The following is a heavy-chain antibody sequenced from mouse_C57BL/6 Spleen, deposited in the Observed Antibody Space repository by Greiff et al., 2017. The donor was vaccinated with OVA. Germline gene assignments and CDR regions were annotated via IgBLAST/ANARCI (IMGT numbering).Heavy chain of an antibody. Sequence: QVQLQQSGAELVKPGASVKLSCKASGYTFTSYWMPWVKQRPGQGLEWIGMIHPNSGSTNYNEKFKSKATLTVDKASSTAYMQLSSLTSEDSAVYYCAREGYENAMDDWGQGTSVTVSS. CDR1: GYTFTSYW. J-gene: IGHJ4*01. V-gene: IGHV1-64*01. CDR3: AREGYENAMDD. D-gene: IGHD2-3*01. CDR2: IHPNSGST.